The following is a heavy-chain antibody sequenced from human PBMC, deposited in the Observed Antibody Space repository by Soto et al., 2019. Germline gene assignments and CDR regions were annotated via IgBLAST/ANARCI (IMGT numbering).Heavy chain of an antibody. Sequence: QVQLVESGGGVVQPGRSLRLSCAASGFTFSSYGMHWVRQAPGKGLEWVAVISYDGSNKYYADSVKGRFTISRDNSKNTLYLQMNSLRAEDTAVYYCAKAPGMGEPYGMDVWGQGTTVTVSS. CDR1: GFTFSSYG. D-gene: IGHD3-16*01. J-gene: IGHJ6*02. CDR3: AKAPGMGEPYGMDV. V-gene: IGHV3-30*18. CDR2: ISYDGSNK.